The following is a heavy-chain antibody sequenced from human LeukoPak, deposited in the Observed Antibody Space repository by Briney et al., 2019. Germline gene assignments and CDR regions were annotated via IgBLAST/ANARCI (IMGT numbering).Heavy chain of an antibody. V-gene: IGHV3-23*01. CDR2: ISSSGDNT. CDR1: GFTFSSYA. CDR3: AREIRYCSGSKCYLFDY. D-gene: IGHD2-15*01. J-gene: IGHJ4*02. Sequence: GGSLRLSCAASGFTFSSYALSWVRQAPGQGLEWVSAISSSGDNTYYADSVKGRFTISRDNSKNTLYLQMNSLRAEDTAVYYCAREIRYCSGSKCYLFDYWGQGTLVTVSS.